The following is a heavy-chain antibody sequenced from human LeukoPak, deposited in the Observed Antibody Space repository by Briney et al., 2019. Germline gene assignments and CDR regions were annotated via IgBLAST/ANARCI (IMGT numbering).Heavy chain of an antibody. J-gene: IGHJ4*02. CDR1: GFTFSSYA. CDR2: ISGSGGST. CDR3: AKARDYYDSSVATLPGYYFDY. D-gene: IGHD3-22*01. V-gene: IGHV3-23*01. Sequence: GGSLRLSCAASGFTFSSYAMSWVRQAPGKGLEWVSAISGSGGSTYYADSVKGRFTISRDNSKNTLYLQMNSLRAEDTAVYYCAKARDYYDSSVATLPGYYFDYWGQGTLVTVPS.